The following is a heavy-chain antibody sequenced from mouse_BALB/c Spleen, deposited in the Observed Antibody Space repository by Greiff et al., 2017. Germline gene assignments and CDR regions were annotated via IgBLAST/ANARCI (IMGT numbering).Heavy chain of an antibody. J-gene: IGHJ3*01. CDR1: GFTFSSYA. D-gene: IGHD1-1*01. Sequence: DVKLVESGGGLVKPGGSLKLSCAASGFTFSSYAMSWVRQTPEKRLEWVASISSGGSTYYPDSVKGRFTISRDNARNILYLQMSSLRSEDTAMYYCARFHYGSSPWFAYWGQGTLVTVSA. CDR3: ARFHYGSSPWFAY. CDR2: ISSGGST. V-gene: IGHV5-6-5*01.